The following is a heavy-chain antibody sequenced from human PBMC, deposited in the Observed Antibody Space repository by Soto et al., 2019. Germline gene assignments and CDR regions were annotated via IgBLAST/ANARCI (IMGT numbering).Heavy chain of an antibody. J-gene: IGHJ6*02. V-gene: IGHV4-39*01. CDR1: GCSISSSSYY. Sequence: SETLSLTCTVSGCSISSSSYYWGWIRQPPGKGLEWIGSIYYSGSTYYNPSLKSRVTISVDTSKNQFSLKLSSVTAADTAVYYCAVYDFWSGYFALQYGMDVWGQGTTVT. CDR3: AVYDFWSGYFALQYGMDV. D-gene: IGHD3-3*01. CDR2: IYYSGST.